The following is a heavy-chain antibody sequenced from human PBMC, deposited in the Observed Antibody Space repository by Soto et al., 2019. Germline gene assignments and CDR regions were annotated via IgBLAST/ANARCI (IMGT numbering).Heavy chain of an antibody. CDR2: ISHDGSNT. CDR1: GFTFMTYA. Sequence: QVQVVESGGGVVQPGRSLRLACAASGFTFMTYAMHWVRQAPGKGLEWVAVISHDGSNTDYGDSVKGRFTISRDNSKSTLSLQMNSLRPEDTGVYYCAKDAGSTEYFFASWGQGTLVSVSS. CDR3: AKDAGSTEYFFAS. J-gene: IGHJ4*02. V-gene: IGHV3-30*18.